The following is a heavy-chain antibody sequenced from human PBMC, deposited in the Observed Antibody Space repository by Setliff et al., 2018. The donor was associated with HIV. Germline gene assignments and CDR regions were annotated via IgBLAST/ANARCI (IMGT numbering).Heavy chain of an antibody. D-gene: IGHD6-13*01. Sequence: SETLSLTCAVTGGSISSSNWWSWVRQPPGKGLEWIGEIYFSGHTNYNPSLKSRVTFSVDPSKNQFSLSLSSVTAADTAVYYCARLPDINSWPFDYWARGTLVTVSS. V-gene: IGHV4-4*02. J-gene: IGHJ4*02. CDR1: GGSISSSNW. CDR2: IYFSGHT. CDR3: ARLPDINSWPFDY.